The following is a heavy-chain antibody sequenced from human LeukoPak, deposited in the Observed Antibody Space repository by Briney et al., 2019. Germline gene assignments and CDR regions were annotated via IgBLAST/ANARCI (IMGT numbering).Heavy chain of an antibody. CDR1: GYSISSGYY. CDR3: ASSYCSGSSCYSGDAFDI. D-gene: IGHD2-15*01. CDR2: IYHSGST. V-gene: IGHV4-38-2*01. Sequence: SETLSLTCAVSGYSISSGYYWGWIRQPPGKGLWCSGSIYHSGSTYYRPSLKRRLRLQVDTSKKQSSLKVSSVTDAATAVYYCASSYCSGSSCYSGDAFDIWGQGTMVTVSS. J-gene: IGHJ3*02.